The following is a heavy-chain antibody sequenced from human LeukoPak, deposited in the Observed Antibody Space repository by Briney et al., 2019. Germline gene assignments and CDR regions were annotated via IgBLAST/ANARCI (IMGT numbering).Heavy chain of an antibody. CDR1: GLTFSGPT. D-gene: IGHD1-26*01. Sequence: GGSLKHSCAPSGLTFSGPTMHGVRQASGKGREWVGRIRSKANNFATAYAASVKGRFTITRDDSKNTAYLQMNSLKTEDTAVYYCTGRWELPGTFDYWGQGTLVTVSS. J-gene: IGHJ4*02. CDR3: TGRWELPGTFDY. V-gene: IGHV3-73*01. CDR2: IRSKANNFAT.